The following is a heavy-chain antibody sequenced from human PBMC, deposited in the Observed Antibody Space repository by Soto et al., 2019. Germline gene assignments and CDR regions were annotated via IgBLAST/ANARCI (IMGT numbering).Heavy chain of an antibody. J-gene: IGHJ3*02. Sequence: QITLKESGPTLVKPTQTLTLTCTFSGFSLSTSGVGVGWIRQPPGKALEWLALIYWDDDKRYSPSLKSRLTITKDTSKNQVVLTMTNMDPVDTATYYCARNPNDYDILTGYYKGHDAFDIWGQGTMVTVSS. CDR3: ARNPNDYDILTGYYKGHDAFDI. CDR1: GFSLSTSGVG. V-gene: IGHV2-5*02. D-gene: IGHD3-9*01. CDR2: IYWDDDK.